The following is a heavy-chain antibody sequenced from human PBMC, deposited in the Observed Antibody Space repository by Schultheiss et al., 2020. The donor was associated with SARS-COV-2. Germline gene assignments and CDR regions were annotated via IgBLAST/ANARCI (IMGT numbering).Heavy chain of an antibody. V-gene: IGHV4-30-4*01. CDR1: GGSISSGDYY. J-gene: IGHJ5*02. Sequence: SQTLSLTCTVSGGSISSGDYYWSWIRQPPGKGLEWIAYIYYSGSTYYNPSLKSRITISVDTSKNQFSLQLNSVTPEDTAVYYCAKGYYYDSSGYYTRHNWFDPWGQGTLVTVSS. CDR2: IYYSGST. D-gene: IGHD3-22*01. CDR3: AKGYYYDSSGYYTRHNWFDP.